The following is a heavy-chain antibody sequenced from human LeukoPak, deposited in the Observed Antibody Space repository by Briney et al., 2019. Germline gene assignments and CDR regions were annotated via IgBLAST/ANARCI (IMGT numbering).Heavy chain of an antibody. CDR2: ISSSSSYI. J-gene: IGHJ5*02. CDR1: GFTFSSYS. D-gene: IGHD7-27*01. V-gene: IGHV3-21*01. CDR3: ARGATAPNLGWFDP. Sequence: GGSLRPSCAASGFTFSSYSMNWVRQAPGKGLEWVSSISSSSSYIYYADSVKGRFTISRDNAKNSLYLQMNSLRAEDAAVYYCARGATAPNLGWFDPWGQGTLVTVSS.